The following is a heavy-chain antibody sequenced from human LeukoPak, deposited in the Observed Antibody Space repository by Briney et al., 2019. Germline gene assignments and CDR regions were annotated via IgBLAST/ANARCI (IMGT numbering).Heavy chain of an antibody. V-gene: IGHV1-69*13. Sequence: SVKVPCKASGGTFSSYAISWVRQAPGQGLEWMGGIIPIFGTANYAQKFQGRVTITADESTSTAYMELSSLRSEDTAVYYCARDGYYYDSSGPGPDAFDIWGQGTMVTVSS. D-gene: IGHD3-22*01. CDR3: ARDGYYYDSSGPGPDAFDI. CDR2: IIPIFGTA. CDR1: GGTFSSYA. J-gene: IGHJ3*02.